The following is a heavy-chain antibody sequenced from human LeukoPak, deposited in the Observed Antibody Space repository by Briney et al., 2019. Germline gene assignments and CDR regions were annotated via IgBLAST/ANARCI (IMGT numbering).Heavy chain of an antibody. V-gene: IGHV1-18*04. Sequence: ASVTVSFTASGYTFTSYGISWVRQAPGQGLEWMGWISAYNGNTNYAQKLQGRVTMTTDTSTSTAYMELRSLRSDDTAVYYCARDMYNWNDFSFDYWGQGTLVTVSS. CDR3: ARDMYNWNDFSFDY. CDR2: ISAYNGNT. J-gene: IGHJ4*02. D-gene: IGHD1-1*01. CDR1: GYTFTSYG.